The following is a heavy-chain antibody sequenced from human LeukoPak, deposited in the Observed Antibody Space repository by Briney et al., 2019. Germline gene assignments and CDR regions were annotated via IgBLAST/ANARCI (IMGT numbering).Heavy chain of an antibody. Sequence: ASVKVSCKASGYTFTGYYMHWVRQAPGQGLEWMGWINPNSGGTNYAQKFQGWVTMTRDTSISTAYMELSRLRSDDTAVYYCARGDYGSGTHFDYWGQGTLVTVSS. CDR1: GYTFTGYY. J-gene: IGHJ4*02. V-gene: IGHV1-2*04. CDR2: INPNSGGT. CDR3: ARGDYGSGTHFDY. D-gene: IGHD3-10*01.